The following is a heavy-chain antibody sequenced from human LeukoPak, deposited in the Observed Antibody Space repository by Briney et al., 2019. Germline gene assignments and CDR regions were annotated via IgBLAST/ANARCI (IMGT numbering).Heavy chain of an antibody. CDR2: ISSSTLKI. D-gene: IGHD6-19*01. V-gene: IGHV3-23*01. CDR3: AKPGYSSGWSDDHFDY. Sequence: GGSLRLSCAASGFTFSKYAMTWVRQAPGKGLEWVSAISSSTLKIYYADSVKGRFTISRDNSKNTLYLQMNSLRAEGTAVYYCAKPGYSSGWSDDHFDYWGQGTLVTVSS. J-gene: IGHJ4*02. CDR1: GFTFSKYA.